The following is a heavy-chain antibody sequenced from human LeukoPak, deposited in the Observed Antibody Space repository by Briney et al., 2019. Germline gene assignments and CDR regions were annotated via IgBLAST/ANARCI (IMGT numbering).Heavy chain of an antibody. CDR3: AKDRANEQWRGRYYFDY. CDR2: ISGSGGST. CDR1: GFTFSSYG. J-gene: IGHJ4*02. V-gene: IGHV3-23*01. D-gene: IGHD6-19*01. Sequence: GGTLRLSCAASGFTFSSYGMSWVRQAPGKGLEWVSAISGSGGSTYYADSVKGRFTISRDNSKNTLYLQMNSLRAEDTAVYYCAKDRANEQWRGRYYFDYWGQGTLVTVSS.